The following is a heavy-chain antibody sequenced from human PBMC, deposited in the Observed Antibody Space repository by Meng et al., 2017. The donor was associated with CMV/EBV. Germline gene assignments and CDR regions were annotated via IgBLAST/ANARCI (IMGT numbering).Heavy chain of an antibody. CDR2: IYYSGST. J-gene: IGHJ4*02. Sequence: QVQLQVPGPGWVKPSQTLSLTCTVSGGSISSGDYYWSWIRQPPGKGLEWIGYIYYSGSTYYNPSLKSRVTISVDTSKNQFSLKLSSVTAADTAVYYCARVTSRVAGAFDYWGQGTLVTVSS. D-gene: IGHD1-14*01. CDR1: GGSISSGDYY. V-gene: IGHV4-30-4*08. CDR3: ARVTSRVAGAFDY.